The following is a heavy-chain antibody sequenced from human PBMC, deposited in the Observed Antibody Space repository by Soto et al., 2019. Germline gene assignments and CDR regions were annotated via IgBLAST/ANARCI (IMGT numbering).Heavy chain of an antibody. CDR3: AKDIGCTNGVCYKNAFDI. Sequence: EVQLVESGGGLVQPGRSLRLSCAASGFTFDDYAMHWVRQAPGKGLEWVSGISWNSGSIGYADSVKGRFTISRDNAKNFLYLQMNSLRAEDTALYYCAKDIGCTNGVCYKNAFDIWGQGTMVTVSS. CDR1: GFTFDDYA. V-gene: IGHV3-9*01. D-gene: IGHD2-8*01. CDR2: ISWNSGSI. J-gene: IGHJ3*02.